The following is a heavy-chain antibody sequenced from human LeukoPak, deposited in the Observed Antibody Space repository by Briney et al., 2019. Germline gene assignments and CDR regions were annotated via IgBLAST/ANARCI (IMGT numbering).Heavy chain of an antibody. CDR2: ISAYNGNT. Sequence: ASVKVSCKASGYTFTSYGISWVRQAPGQGLEWMVWISAYNGNTNYAQKLQGRVTMTTDTATSRAYMELRSLRSDDTAVYYCARGTEITIFGVVISHQNWFDPWGQGTLVTVSS. CDR1: GYTFTSYG. D-gene: IGHD3-3*01. CDR3: ARGTEITIFGVVISHQNWFDP. J-gene: IGHJ5*02. V-gene: IGHV1-18*01.